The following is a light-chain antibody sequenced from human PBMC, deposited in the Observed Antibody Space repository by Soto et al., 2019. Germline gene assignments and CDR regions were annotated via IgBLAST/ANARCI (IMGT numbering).Light chain of an antibody. V-gene: IGLV1-44*01. CDR1: SSNIGSNA. Sequence: QSVLTQPPSASGPPGQRVTISCSGSSSNIGSNAVNWYQQLPGTAPKLLIYSNNQRPSGVPDRFSGSKSGTSASLAISGLQSEDEADYYCASGDDSLNGVIFGGGTKLTVL. J-gene: IGLJ2*01. CDR2: SNN. CDR3: ASGDDSLNGVI.